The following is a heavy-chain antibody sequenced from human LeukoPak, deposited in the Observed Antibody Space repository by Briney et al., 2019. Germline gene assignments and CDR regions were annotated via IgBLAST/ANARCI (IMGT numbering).Heavy chain of an antibody. CDR1: GYTFTSYG. Sequence: EASVKVSCKASGYTFTSYGISWVRQAPGQGLEWMGWISAYNGNTNYAQKLQGRVTMTTDTSTSTAYMELRSLRSDDTAVYYCARDPHVDTAMVIYYYGMDVWGQGTTVTVSS. J-gene: IGHJ6*02. D-gene: IGHD5-18*01. CDR2: ISAYNGNT. CDR3: ARDPHVDTAMVIYYYGMDV. V-gene: IGHV1-18*01.